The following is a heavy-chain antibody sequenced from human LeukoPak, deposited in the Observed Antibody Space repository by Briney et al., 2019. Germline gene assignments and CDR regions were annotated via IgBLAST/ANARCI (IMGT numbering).Heavy chain of an antibody. CDR3: ARINWLDP. CDR1: GFTFSSYE. V-gene: IGHV3-48*03. CDR2: INTSGTTI. Sequence: AGSLTLTCAASGFTFSSYELNWVRQAPGKGLEWVSYINTSGTTIYYADSVKGRFTISRDNAKKSLYLQMNSLRAEDTAVYYCARINWLDPWGQGTLVTVSS. J-gene: IGHJ5*02.